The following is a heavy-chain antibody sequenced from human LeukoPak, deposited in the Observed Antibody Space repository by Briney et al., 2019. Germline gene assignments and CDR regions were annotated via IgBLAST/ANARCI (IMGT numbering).Heavy chain of an antibody. V-gene: IGHV3-30*03. CDR2: ISYDGSNK. CDR3: ARGPLRLRLGELSLLPPYLIDY. Sequence: GGSLRLSCAASGFTFSSYGMHWVRQAPGKGLEWVAVISYDGSNKYYADSVKGRFTTSRDNSKNTVYLQMNNLRAEDTAVYYCARGPLRLRLGELSLLPPYLIDYWGQGTLVTVSS. CDR1: GFTFSSYG. J-gene: IGHJ4*02. D-gene: IGHD3-16*02.